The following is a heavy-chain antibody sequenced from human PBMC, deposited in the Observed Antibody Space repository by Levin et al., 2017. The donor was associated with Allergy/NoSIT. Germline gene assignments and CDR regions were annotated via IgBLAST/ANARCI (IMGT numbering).Heavy chain of an antibody. CDR1: GITFSSNW. D-gene: IGHD3-10*01. V-gene: IGHV3-7*01. CDR3: ARFNYYGSGSPFDY. Sequence: GESLKISCAASGITFSSNWMSWVRQAPGKGLEWVANIKQDGSDKYYVDSVKGRFTISRDNAKHSLYLQMNSLRAEDTAVYYCARFNYYGSGSPFDYWGQGTLVTVSS. J-gene: IGHJ4*02. CDR2: IKQDGSDK.